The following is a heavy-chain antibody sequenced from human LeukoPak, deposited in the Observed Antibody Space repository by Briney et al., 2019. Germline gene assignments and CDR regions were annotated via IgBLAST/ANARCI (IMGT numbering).Heavy chain of an antibody. CDR3: ARDHDYGDYGTYEDY. V-gene: IGHV6-1*01. CDR1: GDSVSRGNVA. CDR2: TYYRSRWYH. D-gene: IGHD4-17*01. Sequence: SQTLSLTCAISGDSVSRGNVAWNWIRQSPSRGLEWLGRTYYRSRWYHDYAVSVQSRITINPDTSKNQFSLQLNSVTPEDTAVYFCARDHDYGDYGTYEDYWGQETLVTVSS. J-gene: IGHJ4*02.